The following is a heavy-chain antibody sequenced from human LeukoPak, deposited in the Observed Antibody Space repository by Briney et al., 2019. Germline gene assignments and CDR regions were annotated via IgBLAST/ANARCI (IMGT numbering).Heavy chain of an antibody. D-gene: IGHD3-16*01. CDR1: GFTFSSYA. CDR3: ASTQPDTYYDYVWGSSPLDY. Sequence: GGSLRLSCAASGFTFSSYAMHWVRQAPGKGLEWVAVISYDGSNKYYADSVKGRFTISRDNSKNTLYLQMNSLRAEDTAVYYCASTQPDTYYDYVWGSSPLDYWGQGTLVTVSS. V-gene: IGHV3-30-3*01. J-gene: IGHJ4*02. CDR2: ISYDGSNK.